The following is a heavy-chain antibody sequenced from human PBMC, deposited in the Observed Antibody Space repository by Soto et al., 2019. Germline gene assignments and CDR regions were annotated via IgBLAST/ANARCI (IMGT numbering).Heavy chain of an antibody. D-gene: IGHD2-2*01. CDR2: ISYDGSNK. CDR1: GFTFSSYA. J-gene: IGHJ4*02. CDR3: ARVRYCSSTSCYDSFDY. V-gene: IGHV3-30-3*01. Sequence: GGSLRLSCAASGFTFSSYAMHWVRQAPGKGLEWVAVISYDGSNKYYADSVKGRFTISRDNSKNTLYLQMNSLRAEDTAVYYCARVRYCSSTSCYDSFDYWGQGTLVTVSS.